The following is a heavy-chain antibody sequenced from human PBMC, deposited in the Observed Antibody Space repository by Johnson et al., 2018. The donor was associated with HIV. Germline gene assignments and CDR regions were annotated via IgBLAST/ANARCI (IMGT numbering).Heavy chain of an antibody. V-gene: IGHV3-30*04. J-gene: IGHJ3*02. CDR2: ISYDGTNK. Sequence: QVQLVESGGSVVRPGGSLRLSCAASGFTFSDYAMHWVRQAPGKGLEWVAVISYDGTNKYYTDSVKGRFTISRDNSKKTLYLQMNSLRAEDTAVYYCARDRRDVFWSGYSHGFDIWGQGTMVTVSS. D-gene: IGHD3-3*01. CDR1: GFTFSDYA. CDR3: ARDRRDVFWSGYSHGFDI.